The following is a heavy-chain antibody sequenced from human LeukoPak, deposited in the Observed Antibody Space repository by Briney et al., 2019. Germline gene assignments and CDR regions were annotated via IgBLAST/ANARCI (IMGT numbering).Heavy chain of an antibody. D-gene: IGHD6-19*01. Sequence: GGSLRLSCAASGITISNYGVHWVRQAPGKGLEWLAVISYDGLNKNYADSVKGRFSISRDNSKNTRYLQMSSLRAEDTAIYYCAKELQWHLRSYHFDYWGPGTLVTVSS. CDR2: ISYDGLNK. CDR1: GITISNYG. CDR3: AKELQWHLRSYHFDY. J-gene: IGHJ4*02. V-gene: IGHV3-30*18.